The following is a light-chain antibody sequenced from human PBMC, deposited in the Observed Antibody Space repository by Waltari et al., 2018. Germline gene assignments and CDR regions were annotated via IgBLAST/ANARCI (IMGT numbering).Light chain of an antibody. CDR1: QTVTTF. CDR3: QQCYSFPYT. Sequence: DLQMTQSPASLSASVGDRVTITCRTRQTVTTFLNWFQMKPGKAPKLMIYIASNLHSGVPSRFSGSGSGTDFTLTITSLQPEDFATYFCQQCYSFPYTFGQGTLLEIK. CDR2: IAS. V-gene: IGKV1-39*01. J-gene: IGKJ2*01.